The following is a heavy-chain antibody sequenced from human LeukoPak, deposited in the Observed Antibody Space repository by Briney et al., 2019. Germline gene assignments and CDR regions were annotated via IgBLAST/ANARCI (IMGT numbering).Heavy chain of an antibody. CDR1: GGSISSYY. D-gene: IGHD6-13*01. J-gene: IGHJ4*02. Sequence: SETLSLTCTVSGGSISSYYWSWIRQPPGKGLEWIGYIYYSGSTNYNPSLKSRVTISVDTSKNQFSLKLSSVTAADTAVYYCARVDSSSWYEVDYWGQGTLVTVSS. CDR2: IYYSGST. V-gene: IGHV4-59*01. CDR3: ARVDSSSWYEVDY.